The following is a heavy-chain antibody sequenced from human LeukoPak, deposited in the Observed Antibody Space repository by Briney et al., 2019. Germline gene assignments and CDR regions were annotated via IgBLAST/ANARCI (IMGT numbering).Heavy chain of an antibody. CDR2: MNPNSGNT. CDR1: GYTFTSYG. Sequence: GASVKVSCKASGYTFTSYGISWVRQAPGQGLEWMGWMNPNSGNTGYAQKFQGRVTMTRNTSISTAYMELSSLRSDDTAVYYCARGVGVGGSYYFDYWGQGTLVTVSS. J-gene: IGHJ4*02. V-gene: IGHV1-8*02. D-gene: IGHD1-26*01. CDR3: ARGVGVGGSYYFDY.